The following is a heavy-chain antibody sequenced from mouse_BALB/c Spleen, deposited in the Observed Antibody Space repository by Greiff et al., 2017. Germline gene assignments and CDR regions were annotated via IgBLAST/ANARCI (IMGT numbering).Heavy chain of an antibody. D-gene: IGHD2-1*01. CDR3: ARRDGNYGGYFDY. J-gene: IGHJ2*01. CDR1: GFTFSSYA. V-gene: IGHV5-9-1*01. Sequence: EVMLVESGGGLVKPGGSLKLSCAASGFTFSSYAMSWVRQTPEKRLEWVATISSGGSYTYYPDSVKGRFTISRDNAKNTLYLQMSSLRSEDTAMYYCARRDGNYGGYFDYWGQGTTLTVSS. CDR2: ISSGGSYT.